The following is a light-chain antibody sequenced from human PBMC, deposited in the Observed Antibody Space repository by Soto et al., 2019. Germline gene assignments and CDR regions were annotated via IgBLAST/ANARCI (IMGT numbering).Light chain of an antibody. CDR2: GAS. CDR3: HQYNGWPFT. CDR1: QRVSSD. J-gene: IGKJ3*01. Sequence: EIVMTQSPATLSVSPGEGATLSCRASQRVSSDVAWYQQKPDQAPRLLIYGASTRATGIPARFSASGSGTEFTLTISSLQSEDFAVYYCHQYNGWPFTFGPGTKVDIK. V-gene: IGKV3-15*01.